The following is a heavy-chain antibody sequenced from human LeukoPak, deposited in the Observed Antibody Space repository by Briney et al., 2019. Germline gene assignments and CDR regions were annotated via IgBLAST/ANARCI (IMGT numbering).Heavy chain of an antibody. J-gene: IGHJ4*02. CDR3: ARDQVIIMESGPYFDY. CDR2: INPNSGDT. CDR1: GYTFTGYY. Sequence: ASVKVSCKASGYTFTGYYMHWVRQAPGQGLEWMGWINPNSGDTNYAQKFQGRVTMTRDTSISTAYMELSRLRSDDTAVYYCARDQVIIMESGPYFDYWGQGTLVTVSS. V-gene: IGHV1-2*02. D-gene: IGHD3-9*01.